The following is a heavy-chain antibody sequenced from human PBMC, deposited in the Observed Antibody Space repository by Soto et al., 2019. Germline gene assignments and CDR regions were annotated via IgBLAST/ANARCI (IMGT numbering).Heavy chain of an antibody. J-gene: IGHJ4*02. CDR1: GFIFSNHE. CDR2: ISSSGSTI. Sequence: GGSLRLSCAASGFIFSNHEMHWVRQAPGEGLEWISYISSSGSTIYFADSVKGRFTISRDNAKNSLFLQMNSLRVEDTAFYYCARSPFLECNWAQGTLVTVSS. V-gene: IGHV3-48*03. D-gene: IGHD3-3*02. CDR3: ARSPFLECN.